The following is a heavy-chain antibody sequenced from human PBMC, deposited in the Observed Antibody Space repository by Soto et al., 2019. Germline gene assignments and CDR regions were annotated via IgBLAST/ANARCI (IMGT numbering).Heavy chain of an antibody. CDR2: TYYRSKCYN. D-gene: IGHD6-19*01. Sequence: SQTLSLTCAISGDSFSGNSAAWNWIRQSPSRGFEWLGRTYYRSKCYNDYAVSVKSRITVTPDTSKNQFSLHMNSVTPGDTAVYYCAREFPDYASSDSYFDYWGQGALVTVSS. CDR3: AREFPDYASSDSYFDY. J-gene: IGHJ4*02. V-gene: IGHV6-1*01. CDR1: GDSFSGNSAA.